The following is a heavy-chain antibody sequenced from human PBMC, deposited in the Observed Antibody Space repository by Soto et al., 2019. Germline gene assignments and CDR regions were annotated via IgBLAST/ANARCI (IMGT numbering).Heavy chain of an antibody. V-gene: IGHV1-3*01. D-gene: IGHD3-3*01. Sequence: QVPLVQSGAEVKKPGASVKVSCKASGYTFTSYAMHWVRQAPGQRLEWMGWINAGNGNTKYSQKFQGRVTITRDTSASTAYMELSSLRSEDTAVYYCARDRPITIFGVVMINWFDPWGQGTLVTVSS. CDR2: INAGNGNT. J-gene: IGHJ5*02. CDR1: GYTFTSYA. CDR3: ARDRPITIFGVVMINWFDP.